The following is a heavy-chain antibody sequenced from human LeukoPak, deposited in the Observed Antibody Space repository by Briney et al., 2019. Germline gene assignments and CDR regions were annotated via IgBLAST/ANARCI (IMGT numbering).Heavy chain of an antibody. J-gene: IGHJ3*02. CDR1: GFTFDDYA. V-gene: IGHV3-9*01. CDR2: ISWNSGSI. CDR3: AKEASFGAFDI. Sequence: PGRSLRLSCAASGFTFDDYAMHWVRQAPGKGLEWVSGISWNSGSIGYADSVKGRFTISRDNAKNSLYLQMNSLRAEDTALYYCAKEASFGAFDIWGQGTMVTVSS. D-gene: IGHD3-16*01.